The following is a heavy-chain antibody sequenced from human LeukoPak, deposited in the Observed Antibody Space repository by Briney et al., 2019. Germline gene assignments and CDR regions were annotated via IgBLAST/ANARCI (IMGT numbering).Heavy chain of an antibody. CDR2: ISSSSSTI. Sequence: GGSLRLSCAPSGFTFSSFSMNWVRPAPGEGLEWVAYISSSSSTIYYADSVKGRFTISRDNAKNSLYLQMNSLRAEDTDVYYCARPFLRAAFDICGQGTMVTVSS. CDR1: GFTFSSFS. J-gene: IGHJ3*02. V-gene: IGHV3-48*01. D-gene: IGHD2/OR15-2a*01. CDR3: ARPFLRAAFDI.